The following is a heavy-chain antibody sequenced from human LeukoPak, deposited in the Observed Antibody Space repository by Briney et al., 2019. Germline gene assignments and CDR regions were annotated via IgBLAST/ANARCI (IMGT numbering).Heavy chain of an antibody. D-gene: IGHD5-18*01. V-gene: IGHV4-59*12. J-gene: IGHJ2*01. CDR1: GGSISSYY. CDR2: IYYSGST. CDR3: ARGRRIDTAMVTTWYFDL. Sequence: SETLSLTCTVSGGSISSYYWSWIRQPPGKGLEWIGYIYYSGSTNYNPSLKSRVTISVDTSKNQFSLKLSSVTAADTAVYYCARGRRIDTAMVTTWYFDLWGRGTLVTVSS.